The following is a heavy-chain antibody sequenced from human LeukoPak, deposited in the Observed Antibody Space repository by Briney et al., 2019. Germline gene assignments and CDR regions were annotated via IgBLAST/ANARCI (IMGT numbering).Heavy chain of an antibody. D-gene: IGHD4-11*01. CDR2: IIPIFGTA. CDR3: ARERTRGPTTVTTFDY. CDR1: GGTFSSYA. Sequence: SVKVSCKASGGTFSSYAISWVRQAPGQGLEWMGGIIPIFGTANYAQKFQGRVTITTDESTSTAYMELSSLRSEDTAVYYCARERTRGPTTVTTFDYWGRGTLVTVSS. J-gene: IGHJ4*02. V-gene: IGHV1-69*05.